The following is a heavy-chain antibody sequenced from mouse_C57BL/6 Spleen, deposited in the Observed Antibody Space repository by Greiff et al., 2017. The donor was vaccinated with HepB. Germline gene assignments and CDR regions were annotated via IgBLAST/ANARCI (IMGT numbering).Heavy chain of an antibody. Sequence: QVQLQQSGPGLVQPSQRLSITCTVSGFSLTSYGVHWVRQSPGKGLEWLGVIWRGGSTDYNAAFMSRLSITKDNSKSQVFFKMNSLQADDTAIYYCATIYYDYDVGYAMDYWGQGTSVTVSS. CDR2: IWRGGST. J-gene: IGHJ4*01. CDR1: GFSLTSYG. CDR3: ATIYYDYDVGYAMDY. D-gene: IGHD2-4*01. V-gene: IGHV2-5*01.